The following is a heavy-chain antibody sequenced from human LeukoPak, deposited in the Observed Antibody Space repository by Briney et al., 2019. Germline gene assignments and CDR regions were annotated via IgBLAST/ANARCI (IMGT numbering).Heavy chain of an antibody. Sequence: GGSLRLSCAASGFTFDDYAMHWVRQAPGKGLEWVSGISWNSGSIGYADSVKGRFTISRDNAKNSLYLQMNSLRAEDTALYYCAKDHDYGDYLLDYWGQGTLVTVSS. CDR3: AKDHDYGDYLLDY. CDR1: GFTFDDYA. V-gene: IGHV3-9*01. J-gene: IGHJ4*02. CDR2: ISWNSGSI. D-gene: IGHD4-17*01.